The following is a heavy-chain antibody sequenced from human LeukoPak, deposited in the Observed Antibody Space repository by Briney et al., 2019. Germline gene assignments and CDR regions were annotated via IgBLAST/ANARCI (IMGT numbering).Heavy chain of an antibody. J-gene: IGHJ4*02. CDR3: ARAGYSPYRGDH. D-gene: IGHD6-13*01. Sequence: SETLSLTCTVSGGSISSYYWNWIRQPPGRGLEWIGYIYYTGSTNYNPSLKGRVTISVDTSKTQFSLKLSSVTAADTAVYYCARAGYSPYRGDHWGQGTLVTVSS. CDR2: IYYTGST. V-gene: IGHV4-59*08. CDR1: GGSISSYY.